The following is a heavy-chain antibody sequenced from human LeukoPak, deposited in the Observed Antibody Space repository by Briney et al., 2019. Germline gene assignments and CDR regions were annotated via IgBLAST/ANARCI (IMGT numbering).Heavy chain of an antibody. J-gene: IGHJ5*02. Sequence: SETLSLTCAVSGYSLRSGYYWGWIRQPPGKGLEWIGRIYHSGNTYYNQSLKSRVSISVDTSKNQFSLNLSSVTAADTAVYYCATERATSLARGYYDFSRVDPWGEGTLVTVSS. CDR1: GYSLRSGYY. CDR3: ATERATSLARGYYDFSRVDP. D-gene: IGHD3-3*01. CDR2: IYHSGNT. V-gene: IGHV4-38-2*02.